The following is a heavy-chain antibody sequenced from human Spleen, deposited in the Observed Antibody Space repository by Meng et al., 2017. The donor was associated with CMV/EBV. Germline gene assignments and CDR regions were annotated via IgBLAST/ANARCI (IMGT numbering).Heavy chain of an antibody. CDR2: IYYSGST. D-gene: IGHD6-19*01. CDR3: ARVGYSSGFYYFDY. J-gene: IGHJ4*02. V-gene: IGHV4-59*01. CDR1: GGSISSYY. Sequence: VSGGSISSYYWSWIRQPPGKGLEWIGYIYYSGSTNYNPSLKSRVTISIDMSKNQFSLKLSSVTAADTAVYYCARVGYSSGFYYFDYWGQGTLVTVSS.